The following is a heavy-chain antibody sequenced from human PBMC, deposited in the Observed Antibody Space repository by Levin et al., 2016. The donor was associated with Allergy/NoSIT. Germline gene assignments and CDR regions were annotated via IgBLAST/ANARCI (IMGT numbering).Heavy chain of an antibody. V-gene: IGHV4-34*01. Sequence: WIRQPPGKGLEWIGEINHSGSTNYNPSLKSRVTISVDTSKNQFSLKLSSVTAADTAVYYCASRTRSYYYDSSGYSLNWGQGTLVTVSS. CDR3: ASRTRSYYYDSSGYSLN. J-gene: IGHJ4*02. D-gene: IGHD3-22*01. CDR2: INHSGST.